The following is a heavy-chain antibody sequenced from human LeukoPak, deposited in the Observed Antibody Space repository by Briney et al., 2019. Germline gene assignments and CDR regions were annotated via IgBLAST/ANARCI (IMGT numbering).Heavy chain of an antibody. CDR2: MNPNSGNT. J-gene: IGHJ5*02. D-gene: IGHD1-7*01. CDR3: ARRNFGSPRWFDP. V-gene: IGHV1-8*03. CDR1: GYTFTSYD. Sequence: GASVKVSCKASGYTFTSYDINWVRQAPGQGLEWMGWMNPNSGNTGYAQKFQGRVTITRDTSITTAYMELSSLSSEDTVVYYCARRNFGSPRWFDPWGQGTLVTVSS.